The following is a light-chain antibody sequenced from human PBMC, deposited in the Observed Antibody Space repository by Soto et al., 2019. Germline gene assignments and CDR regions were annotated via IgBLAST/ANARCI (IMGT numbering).Light chain of an antibody. V-gene: IGKV3-20*01. CDR2: GAS. CDR3: QQYGSSSWK. Sequence: EIVLTQSPGTLSLSPGERATLSCRASQSVSSSYLAWYQQKPGQAPRLLIYGASSRATGIPDRFSGSGSGTDFTLTISRLEPEDFAVYDCQQYGSSSWKFGQGTKVEIK. J-gene: IGKJ1*01. CDR1: QSVSSSY.